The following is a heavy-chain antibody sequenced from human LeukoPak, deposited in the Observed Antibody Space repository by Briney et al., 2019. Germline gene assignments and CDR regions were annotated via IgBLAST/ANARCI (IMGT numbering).Heavy chain of an antibody. D-gene: IGHD3-10*01. CDR2: ISGSGGST. CDR1: GFTFSIYA. Sequence: PGGSLRLSCAASGFTFSIYAMSWVRQAPGKGLEWVSAISGSGGSTYYADSVKGRFTISIDNSKNTLYLQMNSLRAEDTAVYYCARDEGATGWVGSPGNWFDPWGQGTLVTVSS. J-gene: IGHJ5*02. CDR3: ARDEGATGWVGSPGNWFDP. V-gene: IGHV3-23*01.